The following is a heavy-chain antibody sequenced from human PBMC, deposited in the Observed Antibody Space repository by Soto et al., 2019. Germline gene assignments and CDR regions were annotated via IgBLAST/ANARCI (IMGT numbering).Heavy chain of an antibody. CDR2: ISYDGSNK. CDR3: VRGARGGSGVL. V-gene: IGHV3-30*03. J-gene: IGHJ4*02. CDR1: GFTFTSYV. Sequence: GGSLRLSCAASGFTFTSYVMHWVRHAPGKGLEWVAVISYDGSNKYYADSVKGRFTISRDNSKNTLYLQMNSLRAEDTAVYYCVRGARGGSGVLWGQGTLVTV. D-gene: IGHD3-10*01.